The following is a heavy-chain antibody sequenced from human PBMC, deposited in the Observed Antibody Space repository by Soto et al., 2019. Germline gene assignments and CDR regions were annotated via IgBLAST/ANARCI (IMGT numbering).Heavy chain of an antibody. CDR1: GDTFSSYT. V-gene: IGHV1-69*02. D-gene: IGHD3-22*01. Sequence: SVKVSCKASGDTFSSYTITWVRQAPGQGFEWVGRIIPLIGMTSYPQKFQGRVTITADKSTSTVYMELRSLRSEDTAVYYCTRASHYYDNSGYTDYWGQ. J-gene: IGHJ4*02. CDR3: TRASHYYDNSGYTDY. CDR2: IIPLIGMT.